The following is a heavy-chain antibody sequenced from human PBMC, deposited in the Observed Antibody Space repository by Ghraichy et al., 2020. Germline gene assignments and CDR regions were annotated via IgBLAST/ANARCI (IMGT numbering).Heavy chain of an antibody. V-gene: IGHV3-7*03. CDR1: GFTFSSYW. Sequence: GGSLRLSCAASGFTFSSYWMSWVRQAPGKGLEWVANIKQDGREIYYVDSVKGRFTIFRDNTNNSLYLQMNSLRAEDTAVYYCATEGNFDFWSGSLDFWGQGTLVTVSS. CDR2: IKQDGREI. J-gene: IGHJ4*02. D-gene: IGHD3-3*01. CDR3: ATEGNFDFWSGSLDF.